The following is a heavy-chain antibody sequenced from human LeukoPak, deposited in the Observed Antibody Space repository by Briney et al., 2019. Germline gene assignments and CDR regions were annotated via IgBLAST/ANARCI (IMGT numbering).Heavy chain of an antibody. CDR1: GGSINTYY. D-gene: IGHD3-22*01. J-gene: IGHJ4*02. CDR3: ARESDYSSGYSLDY. V-gene: IGHV4-59*01. Sequence: SETLSLTCTVSGGSINTYYWSWIRQPPGKGLEWIGYIYYSGSTNYNPSLKSRVTVSVDTSKNQFSLKLRSVTAADTAVYYCARESDYSSGYSLDYWGQGTLVTVSS. CDR2: IYYSGST.